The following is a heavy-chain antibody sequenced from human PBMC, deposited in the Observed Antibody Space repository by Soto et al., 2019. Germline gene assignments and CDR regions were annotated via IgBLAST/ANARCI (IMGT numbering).Heavy chain of an antibody. CDR2: IIPIFGTA. Sequence: QVQLVQSGAEVKKPGSSVKVSCKASGGTFSSYAISWVRQAPGQGLEWMGGIIPIFGTANYAQKFQGRVTITADESTSTAYMELSSLRSEDTAVYYCARGLVDYGDYYYYGMDVWGQGTTVTVSS. V-gene: IGHV1-69*01. CDR3: ARGLVDYGDYYYYGMDV. J-gene: IGHJ6*02. CDR1: GGTFSSYA. D-gene: IGHD4-17*01.